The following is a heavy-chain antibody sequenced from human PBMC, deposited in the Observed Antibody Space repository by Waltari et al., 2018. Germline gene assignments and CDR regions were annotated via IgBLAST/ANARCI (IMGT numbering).Heavy chain of an antibody. CDR3: ATEVGTIEAGFDY. D-gene: IGHD2-21*02. J-gene: IGHJ4*02. CDR1: GYTFTDYY. CDR2: GEAEEGET. V-gene: IGHV1-69-2*01. Sequence: EVQLVQSGAEVKKPGATVKISCKVSGYTFTDYYMHWVQQAPGKGLEWMGLGEAEEGETIYAEKCKGRSAITADTSTDTAYMELSSLRSEDTAVYYCATEVGTIEAGFDYWGQGTLVTVSS.